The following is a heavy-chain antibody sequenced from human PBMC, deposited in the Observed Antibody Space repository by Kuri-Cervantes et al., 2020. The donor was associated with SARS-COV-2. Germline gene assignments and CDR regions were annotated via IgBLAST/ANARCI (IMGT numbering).Heavy chain of an antibody. Sequence: GESLKISCAASGFTFSSFSMNWVRQAPGKGLEWVPGISGSGDNTYYADSVKGRFTISRDNSKKTLYLQMNSLRVEDTALYYCAPRDYWGQGILVTVSS. V-gene: IGHV3-23*01. J-gene: IGHJ4*02. CDR2: ISGSGDNT. CDR3: APRDY. CDR1: GFTFSSFS.